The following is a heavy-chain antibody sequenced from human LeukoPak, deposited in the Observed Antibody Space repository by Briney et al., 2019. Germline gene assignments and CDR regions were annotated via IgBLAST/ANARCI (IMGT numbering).Heavy chain of an antibody. CDR3: ARDVSAVGGLERPATLGY. Sequence: GGSLRLSCAASGFTFSSYAMHWDRQAPGKGLEWVAVISYDGSKKNYADYVNGRFTLSRDKCKNTLYLQMNSLRPEDTAVYYCARDVSAVGGLERPATLGYWGQGALVTVSS. CDR1: GFTFSSYA. J-gene: IGHJ4*02. V-gene: IGHV3-30*04. CDR2: ISYDGSKK. D-gene: IGHD1-1*01.